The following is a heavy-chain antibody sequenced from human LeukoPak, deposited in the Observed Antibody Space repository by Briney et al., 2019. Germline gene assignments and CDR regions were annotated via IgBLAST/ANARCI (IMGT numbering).Heavy chain of an antibody. CDR3: ARLPADLAAAGTGVD. J-gene: IGHJ4*02. CDR1: GGSISSGGYY. CDR2: IYHSGST. Sequence: SETLSLTCTVSGGSISSGGYYWSWIRQPPGKGLEWIGYIYHSGSTNYNPSLKSRVTISVDKSKNQFSLKLSSVTAADTAVYYCARLPADLAAAGTGVDWGQGTLVTVSS. V-gene: IGHV4-30-2*01. D-gene: IGHD6-13*01.